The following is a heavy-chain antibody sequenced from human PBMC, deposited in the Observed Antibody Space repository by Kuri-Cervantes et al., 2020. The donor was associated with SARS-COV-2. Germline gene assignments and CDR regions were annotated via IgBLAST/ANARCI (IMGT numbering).Heavy chain of an antibody. CDR3: AKAYCSSTSCLNWYFDL. CDR2: IYSGGST. J-gene: IGHJ2*01. D-gene: IGHD2-2*01. V-gene: IGHV3-53*04. CDR1: GFTVSSNY. Sequence: GESLKISCAASGFTVSSNYMSWVRQAPGKGLEWVSVIYSGGSTYYADSVKGRFTISRHNSKNTLYLQMNSLRAEDTAVYYCAKAYCSSTSCLNWYFDLWGRGTLVTVSS.